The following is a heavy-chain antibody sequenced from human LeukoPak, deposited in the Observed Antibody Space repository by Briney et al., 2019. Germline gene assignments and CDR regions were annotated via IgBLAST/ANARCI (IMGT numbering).Heavy chain of an antibody. J-gene: IGHJ4*02. D-gene: IGHD2-2*01. CDR1: GFSFSNYW. V-gene: IGHV3-7*05. Sequence: RESLRLSCAASGFSFSNYWMAWVRQAPGKGPEWVANIKPDGSEKYYVDSVKGRFTISRDNAKNSLSLQMGSLTAEDTAVYYCARYGCSSSCYGFDCWGQGTLVTVSS. CDR3: ARYGCSSSCYGFDC. CDR2: IKPDGSEK.